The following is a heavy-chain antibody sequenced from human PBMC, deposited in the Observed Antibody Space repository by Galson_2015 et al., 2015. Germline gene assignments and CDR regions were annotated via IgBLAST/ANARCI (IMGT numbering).Heavy chain of an antibody. Sequence: SLRLSCAASGFTVSSNYMSWVRQAPGKGLEWVSVIYSGGSTYYADSVKGRFAISRDNSKNTLYLQMNSLRAEDTAVYYCARALVVPAAIVGAFDTWGQGPRGAVSS. CDR2: IYSGGST. CDR1: GFTVSSNY. V-gene: IGHV3-53*01. D-gene: IGHD2-2*01. J-gene: IGHJ3*02. CDR3: ARALVVPAAIVGAFDT.